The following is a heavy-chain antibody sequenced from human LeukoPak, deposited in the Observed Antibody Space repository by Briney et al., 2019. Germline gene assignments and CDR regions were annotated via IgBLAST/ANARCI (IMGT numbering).Heavy chain of an antibody. CDR1: GFTFSSTW. V-gene: IGHV3-48*04. CDR3: ARDQSWLFPFDY. D-gene: IGHD3-22*01. CDR2: ISSSGSTI. Sequence: PGGSLRLSCAASGFTFSSTWMSWVRQAPGKGLEWVSYISSSGSTIYYADSVKGRFTISRDNAKNSLYLQMNSLRAEDTAVYYCARDQSWLFPFDYWGQGTLVTVSS. J-gene: IGHJ4*02.